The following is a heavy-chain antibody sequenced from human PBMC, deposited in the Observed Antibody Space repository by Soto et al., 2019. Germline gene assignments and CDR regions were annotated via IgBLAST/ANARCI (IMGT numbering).Heavy chain of an antibody. D-gene: IGHD1-26*01. Sequence: QVQLVQSGAEVKKPGSSVRISCKASEGTFNRYGISWVRQAPGQGLEWMGCIMPIFGTVNYAQKLQGRVTITADQSTSTAYVDLSSLKSEDTAVYYCARGVGGASLEHIDYWGPGTLVTVSS. J-gene: IGHJ4*02. CDR1: EGTFNRYG. CDR2: IMPIFGTV. CDR3: ARGVGGASLEHIDY. V-gene: IGHV1-69*01.